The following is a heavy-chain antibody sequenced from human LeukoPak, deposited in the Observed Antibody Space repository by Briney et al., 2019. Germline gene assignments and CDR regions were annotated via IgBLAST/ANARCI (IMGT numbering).Heavy chain of an antibody. D-gene: IGHD3-10*01. Sequence: GGSLRLSSSASGFTFSSYAMHWVRQAPGKGLEYVSAISSNGGSTYYADSVKGRFTISRDNSKNTLYLQMSSLRAEDTAVYYCVKDTYGLGSYYNPGGYFDYWGQGTLVTVSS. CDR1: GFTFSSYA. CDR2: ISSNGGST. V-gene: IGHV3-64D*06. J-gene: IGHJ4*02. CDR3: VKDTYGLGSYYNPGGYFDY.